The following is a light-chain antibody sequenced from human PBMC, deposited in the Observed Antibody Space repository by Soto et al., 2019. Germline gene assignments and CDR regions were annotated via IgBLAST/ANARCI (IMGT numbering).Light chain of an antibody. Sequence: QSVLTQPRSVSGSPGQSVTISCTGTSSDVGGYNYVSWYQQHPGKAPKLMIYDVSKRPSGVPDRFSGSKSGNTASLTISGLQAEDEADYYCCSYAGSSPDVFGTGTQLTVL. CDR3: CSYAGSSPDV. J-gene: IGLJ1*01. V-gene: IGLV2-11*01. CDR2: DVS. CDR1: SSDVGGYNY.